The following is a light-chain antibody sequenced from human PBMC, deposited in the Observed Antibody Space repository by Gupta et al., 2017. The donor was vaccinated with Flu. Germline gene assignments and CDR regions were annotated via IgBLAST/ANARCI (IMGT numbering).Light chain of an antibody. Sequence: IVMTQSPDPLATPLGERATIDCRSSQSLFSTANSNTYLAWFQQKSRQPPRLLFYWASTRESGVPDRFKASGSGADFTLTITNLQPDDAAVYFCHQYHSSPRTFGQGTRVEI. V-gene: IGKV4-1*01. J-gene: IGKJ1*01. CDR2: WAS. CDR1: QSLFSTANSNTY. CDR3: HQYHSSPRT.